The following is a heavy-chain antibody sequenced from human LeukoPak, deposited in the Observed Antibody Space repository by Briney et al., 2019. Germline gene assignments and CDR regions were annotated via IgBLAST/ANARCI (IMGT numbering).Heavy chain of an antibody. Sequence: SETLSLTCTVSGDSVNSATFYWAWIRQSPGKGLELIGYTYNRGNTYYNPSLNSRVTISVHTSKNQFSLKLGSVTAADSAVYYCARDFWAATGAFEIWGQGASVTVSS. D-gene: IGHD3/OR15-3a*01. V-gene: IGHV4-61*01. J-gene: IGHJ3*02. CDR1: GDSVNSATFY. CDR3: ARDFWAATGAFEI. CDR2: TYNRGNT.